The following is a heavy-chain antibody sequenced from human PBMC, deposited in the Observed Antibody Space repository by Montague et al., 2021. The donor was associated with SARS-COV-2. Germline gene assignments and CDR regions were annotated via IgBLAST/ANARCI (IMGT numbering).Heavy chain of an antibody. D-gene: IGHD5-12*01. CDR1: GGSISSSTYY. CDR3: ARHGWGWLRLLRPFDY. CDR2: IYYSGST. V-gene: IGHV4-39*01. Sequence: SETLSLTCTVSGGSISSSTYYWGWLRQPPGQGLEWIGSIYYSGSTYYNPSLKSRVTIYVDTSKTQFSLKLSSVTAADTAVYYCARHGWGWLRLLRPFDYWGQGTLVTVSS. J-gene: IGHJ4*02.